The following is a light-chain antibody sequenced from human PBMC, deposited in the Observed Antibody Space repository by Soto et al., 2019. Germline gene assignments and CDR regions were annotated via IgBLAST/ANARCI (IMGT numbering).Light chain of an antibody. CDR3: CSYAGTGTFYV. J-gene: IGLJ1*01. CDR1: SSDVGTYNL. Sequence: QSALTQPASVSGSPGQSITISCTGTSSDVGTYNLVSWYQQHPGKAPKLMIYEGSKRSSGVSNRFSGSKSGNTASLTISGLQAEDDADYYRCSYAGTGTFYVFGTGTKVTVL. V-gene: IGLV2-23*01. CDR2: EGS.